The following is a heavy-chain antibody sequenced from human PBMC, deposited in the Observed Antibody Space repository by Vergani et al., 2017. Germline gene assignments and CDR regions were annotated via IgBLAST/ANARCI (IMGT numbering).Heavy chain of an antibody. Sequence: QVQLQQWGAGLLKPSETLSLTCAVYGGSFSGYYWSWIRQPPGKGLEWIGEINHSGSTNYNPSLKSRVTISVDTSKNQFTLKLSSVTAADTAVYYCARDRAGIAVADYWGQGTLVTVSS. J-gene: IGHJ4*02. D-gene: IGHD6-19*01. CDR2: INHSGST. V-gene: IGHV4-34*01. CDR1: GGSFSGYY. CDR3: ARDRAGIAVADY.